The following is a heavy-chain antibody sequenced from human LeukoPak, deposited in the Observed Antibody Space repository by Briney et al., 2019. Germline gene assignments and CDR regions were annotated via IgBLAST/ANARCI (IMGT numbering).Heavy chain of an antibody. V-gene: IGHV3-48*02. CDR3: ARPTGGGTHYYYYPREA. CDR2: IGSSGSAM. D-gene: IGHD1-26*01. J-gene: IGHJ6*02. CDR1: GFTFSSYS. Sequence: GGSLRLSCAASGFTFSSYSVNWVRQAPGKGLEWVSYIGSSGSAMYYADSVKGRFTISRDNAENSLYLQMNSLRDEDTAVYYCARPTGGGTHYYYYPREAGGQGTPFTVS.